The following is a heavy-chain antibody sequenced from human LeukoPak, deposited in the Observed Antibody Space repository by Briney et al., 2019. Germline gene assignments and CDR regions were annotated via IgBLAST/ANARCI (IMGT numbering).Heavy chain of an antibody. J-gene: IGHJ4*02. CDR3: AREPAVAGTGHYFDY. V-gene: IGHV4-31*02. CDR1: GFTVSSNY. Sequence: LRLSCAASGFTVSSNYMSWIRQHPGKGLEWIGYIYYSGSTYYNPSLKSRVTISVDTSKNQFSLKLSSVTAADTAVYYCAREPAVAGTGHYFDYWGQGTLVTVSS. CDR2: IYYSGST. D-gene: IGHD6-19*01.